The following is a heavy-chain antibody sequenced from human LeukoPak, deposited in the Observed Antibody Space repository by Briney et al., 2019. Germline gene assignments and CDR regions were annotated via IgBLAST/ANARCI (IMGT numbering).Heavy chain of an antibody. CDR2: INHSGST. CDR1: GGSISSHY. Sequence: PSETLSLTCTVSGGSISSHYCSWIRQPPGKGLEWIGEINHSGSTNYNPSLKSRVTISVDTSKNQFSLKLSSVTAADTAVYYCARGPISGWFDYWGQGTLVTVSS. V-gene: IGHV4-34*01. J-gene: IGHJ4*02. D-gene: IGHD6-19*01. CDR3: ARGPISGWFDY.